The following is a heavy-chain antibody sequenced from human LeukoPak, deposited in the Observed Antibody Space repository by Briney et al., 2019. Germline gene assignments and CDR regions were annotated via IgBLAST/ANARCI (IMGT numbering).Heavy chain of an antibody. D-gene: IGHD1-26*01. CDR1: GFTFSSYA. CDR2: ISGSGGSA. Sequence: PGGSLRLSCAASGFTFSSYAMSWVRQAPGKGLEWVSGISGSGGSAYYADSVKGRFTISRDNSKNTVFLQMNSLRAEDTAVYYCAKDGVGATWLAFFDYWGQGALVTVSS. J-gene: IGHJ4*02. V-gene: IGHV3-23*01. CDR3: AKDGVGATWLAFFDY.